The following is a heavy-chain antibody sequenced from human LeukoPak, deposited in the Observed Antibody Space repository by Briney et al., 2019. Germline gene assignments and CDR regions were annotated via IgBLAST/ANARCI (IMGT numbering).Heavy chain of an antibody. CDR2: IYYSGST. V-gene: IGHV4-39*07. CDR1: GGSISSSNYY. D-gene: IGHD2-8*01. CDR3: ARPGAHCTNGVCYGHRRHDAFDI. Sequence: PSETLSLTCTVSGGSISSSNYYWGWIRQPPGKGLEWTGSIYYSGSTYYNPSLRSRVTISIDTSKNQFFLKLSSVTAADTAVYYCARPGAHCTNGVCYGHRRHDAFDIWGQGTMVTVSS. J-gene: IGHJ3*02.